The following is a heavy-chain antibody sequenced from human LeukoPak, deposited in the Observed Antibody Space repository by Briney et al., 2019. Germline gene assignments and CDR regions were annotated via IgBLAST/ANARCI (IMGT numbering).Heavy chain of an antibody. CDR2: IYYSGST. V-gene: IGHV4-59*08. CDR1: GSSISSYY. D-gene: IGHD3-22*01. CDR3: ARHSLTYYYDSSGPFDY. J-gene: IGHJ4*02. Sequence: SETLSLTCTVSGSSISSYYWSWIRQPPGKGLEWIGYIYYSGSTNYNPSLKSRVTISVDTSKNQFSLKLSSVTAADTAVYYCARHSLTYYYDSSGPFDYWGQGTLVTVSS.